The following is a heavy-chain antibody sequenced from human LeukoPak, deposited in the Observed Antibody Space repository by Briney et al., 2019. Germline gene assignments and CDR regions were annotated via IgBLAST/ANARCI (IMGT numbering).Heavy chain of an antibody. CDR2: IGTAGDT. CDR3: ARGRGNWNYRYFDY. J-gene: IGHJ4*02. Sequence: GGSLRLSCAASGFTFSSYDMHWVRQATGKGLEWVSAIGTAGDTYYPGSVKGRFTISRENAKNSLYLQMNSLRAGDTAVYYCARGRGNWNYRYFDYWDQGTLVTVSS. V-gene: IGHV3-13*01. D-gene: IGHD1-7*01. CDR1: GFTFSSYD.